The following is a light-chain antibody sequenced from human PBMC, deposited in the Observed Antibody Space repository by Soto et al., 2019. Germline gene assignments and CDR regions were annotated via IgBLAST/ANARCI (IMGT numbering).Light chain of an antibody. CDR1: QSVSSN. V-gene: IGKV3-15*01. J-gene: IGKJ5*01. CDR2: GAS. Sequence: EIVMTQSPATLSVSPGERATLSCRASQSVSSNLAWYQQKRGQAPRLLIFGASTRATAIPDRFSGSGSGTECTLTISSLQSEDFAVYYYQQYNNWPPITVGQGTRLEIK. CDR3: QQYNNWPPIT.